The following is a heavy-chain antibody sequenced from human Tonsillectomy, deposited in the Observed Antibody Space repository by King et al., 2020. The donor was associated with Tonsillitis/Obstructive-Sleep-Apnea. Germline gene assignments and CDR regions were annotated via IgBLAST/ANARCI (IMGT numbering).Heavy chain of an antibody. V-gene: IGHV3-53*01. Sequence: VRLVESGGGLIQPGGSLRLSCAASGFTVSSNYMSWVRQAPGKGLEWVSVLYSGGSTYYADSVKGRFTISRDNSKNTLYLQMNSLRAEDTAVYYCARAGYSSSWSLFDYWGQGTLVTVSS. D-gene: IGHD6-13*01. CDR3: ARAGYSSSWSLFDY. J-gene: IGHJ4*02. CDR2: LYSGGST. CDR1: GFTVSSNY.